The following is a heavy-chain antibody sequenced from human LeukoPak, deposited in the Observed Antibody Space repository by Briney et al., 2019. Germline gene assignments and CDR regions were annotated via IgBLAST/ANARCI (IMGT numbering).Heavy chain of an antibody. J-gene: IGHJ4*02. CDR3: ARSHHEHYYDSSGYYAPLWFDY. Sequence: GGSLRLSCAASGFTVSSNYMSWVRQAPGKGLEWVSAIYSGGSTYYADSVTGRFTISRDNSKNTLYLQMNSLRAEDTAVYYCARSHHEHYYDSSGYYAPLWFDYWGQGTLVTVSS. CDR2: IYSGGST. V-gene: IGHV3-66*01. D-gene: IGHD3-22*01. CDR1: GFTVSSNY.